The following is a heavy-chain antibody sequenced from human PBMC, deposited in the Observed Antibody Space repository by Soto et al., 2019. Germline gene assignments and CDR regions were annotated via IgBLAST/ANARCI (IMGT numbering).Heavy chain of an antibody. D-gene: IGHD2-15*01. CDR2: INPNSGGT. CDR3: AREREGYCSGGSCYSGAFDI. V-gene: IGHV1-2*04. CDR1: GYTFTGYY. Sequence: ASVKVSCKASGYTFTGYYMHWVRQAPGQGLEWMGWINPNSGGTNYAQKFQGWVTMTRDTSINTAYMEMSRLRSDDTAVYYCAREREGYCSGGSCYSGAFDIWGQGTMVTVS. J-gene: IGHJ3*02.